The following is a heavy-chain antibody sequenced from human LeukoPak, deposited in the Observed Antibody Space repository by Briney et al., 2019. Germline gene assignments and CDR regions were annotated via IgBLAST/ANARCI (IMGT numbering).Heavy chain of an antibody. J-gene: IGHJ4*02. Sequence: ASVTVSCKASGYTFTGYYMHWVRQAPGQGLEWMGWINPNSGGTNYAQKFQGRVTMTRDTSISTAYMELSRLRSDDTAVYYCAREMGTTYYFDYWGQGTLVTVSS. CDR1: GYTFTGYY. CDR2: INPNSGGT. V-gene: IGHV1-2*02. D-gene: IGHD1-1*01. CDR3: AREMGTTYYFDY.